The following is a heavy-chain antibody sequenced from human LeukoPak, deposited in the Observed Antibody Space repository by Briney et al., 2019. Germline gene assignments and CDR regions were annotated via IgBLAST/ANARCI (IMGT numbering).Heavy chain of an antibody. CDR1: GYTFTSYY. D-gene: IGHD3-10*01. J-gene: IGHJ4*02. V-gene: IGHV1-2*02. CDR2: SDPKSGAT. CDR3: ARGNFYDNKGYSPDLRY. Sequence: ASVKVSCKTSGYTFTSYYIHWLRQAPGQRFEWMGWSDPKSGATKYEHFQGRVTMTRDTSISTAYMELSRLTSDDTAVYYCARGNFYDNKGYSPDLRYGGKEPRVTVSS.